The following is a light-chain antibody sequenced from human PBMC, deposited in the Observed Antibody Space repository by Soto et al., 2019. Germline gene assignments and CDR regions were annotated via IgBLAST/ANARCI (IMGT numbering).Light chain of an antibody. CDR2: DTS. CDR1: QTVSSR. CDR3: QQYGSSPRT. V-gene: IGKV3-20*01. Sequence: EIVLTQSPATLSSSPGERATLSCRASQTVSSRLAWYQHKPGQAPRLLIYDTSNRATGIPARFSGSGSGTDFTLTISRLEPEDFAVYYCQQYGSSPRTFGQGTKVEIK. J-gene: IGKJ1*01.